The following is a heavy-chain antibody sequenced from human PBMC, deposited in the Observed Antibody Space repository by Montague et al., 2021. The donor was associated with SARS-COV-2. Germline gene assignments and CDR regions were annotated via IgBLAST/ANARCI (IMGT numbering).Heavy chain of an antibody. J-gene: IGHJ5*02. Sequence: TLSLTCTVSGGSISSGGYYWSWIRQHPGKGLEWIGYIYYSGSTYYNPSLKSRVTISVDTSKNQFSLKLSSVTAADTAVYYCARDVGWYSSSWFDHWGQGTLVTVSS. CDR1: GGSISSGGYY. D-gene: IGHD6-13*01. CDR3: ARDVGWYSSSWFDH. CDR2: IYYSGST. V-gene: IGHV4-31*03.